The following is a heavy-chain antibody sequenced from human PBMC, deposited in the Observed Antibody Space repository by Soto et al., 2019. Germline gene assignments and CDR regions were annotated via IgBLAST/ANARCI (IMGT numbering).Heavy chain of an antibody. Sequence: GGSLRLSCAASGFTFSNAWMSWGRQAPGKGLEWVGRIKKKTDGGTTDYAAPVKGRFTISRDDSKNTLFLQMNSLKTEDTAVYFCTTGRVDIVATTTDTKYYYGMDVWGQGTTVTVSS. CDR3: TTGRVDIVATTTDTKYYYGMDV. V-gene: IGHV3-15*01. CDR1: GFTFSNAW. J-gene: IGHJ6*02. D-gene: IGHD5-12*01. CDR2: IKKKTDGGTT.